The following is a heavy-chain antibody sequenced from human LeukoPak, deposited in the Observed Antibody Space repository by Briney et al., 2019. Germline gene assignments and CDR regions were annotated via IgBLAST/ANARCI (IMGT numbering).Heavy chain of an antibody. CDR3: ARDQHAALDFWSGYSLFDY. CDR1: GYTFTSYY. D-gene: IGHD3-3*01. Sequence: ASVKVSCKASGYTFTSYYMHWVRQAPGQGLEWMGIINPSGGSTSYAKKFQGRVTMTRDTSTSTVYMELRSLRSEDTAVYYCARDQHAALDFWSGYSLFDYWGQGTLVTVSS. V-gene: IGHV1-46*01. CDR2: INPSGGST. J-gene: IGHJ4*02.